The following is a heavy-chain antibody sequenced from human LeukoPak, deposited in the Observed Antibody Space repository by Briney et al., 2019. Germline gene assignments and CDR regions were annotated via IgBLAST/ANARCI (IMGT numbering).Heavy chain of an antibody. J-gene: IGHJ4*02. V-gene: IGHV3-53*01. D-gene: IGHD3-10*01. CDR3: AVRTGTLPYYFDY. CDR2: IYSGGST. Sequence: GGSLRLSCAASGFTVSGDYMSWVRQAPGKGLEWVSVIYSGGSTYYADSVKGRFTISRDNSKNTLYLHMDSLRAEDTAVYYCAVRTGTLPYYFDYWGQGTLVTVSS. CDR1: GFTVSGDY.